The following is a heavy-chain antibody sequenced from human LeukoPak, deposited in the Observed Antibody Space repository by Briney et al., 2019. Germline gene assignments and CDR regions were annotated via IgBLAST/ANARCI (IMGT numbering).Heavy chain of an antibody. CDR1: GYTFTSYY. V-gene: IGHV1-46*01. Sequence: ASVKVSCKASGYTFTSYYMHWVRQAPGRGLEWMGIINPSGGSTSYAQKFQGRVTMTRDTSTSTVYVELSSLRSEDTAVYYCARGDYYDSSGIPNLDYWGQGTLVTVSS. CDR3: ARGDYYDSSGIPNLDY. D-gene: IGHD3-22*01. CDR2: INPSGGST. J-gene: IGHJ4*02.